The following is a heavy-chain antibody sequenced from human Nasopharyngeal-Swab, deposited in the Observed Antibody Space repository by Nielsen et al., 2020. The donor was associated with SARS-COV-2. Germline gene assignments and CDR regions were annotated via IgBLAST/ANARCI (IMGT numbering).Heavy chain of an antibody. D-gene: IGHD3-10*01. CDR1: GGSISSGGYY. J-gene: IGHJ5*02. CDR2: IYYSGST. V-gene: IGHV4-31*03. Sequence: SETLSLTCTASGGSISSGGYYWSWIRQHPGKGLEWIGYIYYSGSTYYNPSLKSRVTISVDTSKNQFSLKLSSVTAADTAVYYCARDSRGITMVRGVMNWFDPWGQGTLVTVSS. CDR3: ARDSRGITMVRGVMNWFDP.